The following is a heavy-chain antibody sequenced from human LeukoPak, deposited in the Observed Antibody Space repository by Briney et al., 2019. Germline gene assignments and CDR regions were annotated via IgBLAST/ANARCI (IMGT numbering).Heavy chain of an antibody. CDR2: ISYDGSNK. CDR1: GFTFSSYG. D-gene: IGHD6-13*01. V-gene: IGHV3-30*03. J-gene: IGHJ4*02. CDR3: ATAEPGIAAANGDY. Sequence: GGSLRLSCAASGFTFSSYGMHWVRQAPGKGLEWVAVISYDGSNKYYVDSVKGRFTISRDNSKNTLYLQMNTLRPEDTAVYYCATAEPGIAAANGDYWGQGTLVTVSS.